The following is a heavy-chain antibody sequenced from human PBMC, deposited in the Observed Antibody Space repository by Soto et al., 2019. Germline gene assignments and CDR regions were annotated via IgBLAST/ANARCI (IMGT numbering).Heavy chain of an antibody. Sequence: GGSLRLSCAASGFTFSSYGMHWVRQAPGKGLEWVAVIWYDGSNKYYADSVKGRFTISRDNSKNTLYLQMNSLRAEDTAVYYCARHFSTSEAFDIWGQGTMVTVSS. D-gene: IGHD6-6*01. V-gene: IGHV3-33*01. J-gene: IGHJ3*02. CDR3: ARHFSTSEAFDI. CDR1: GFTFSSYG. CDR2: IWYDGSNK.